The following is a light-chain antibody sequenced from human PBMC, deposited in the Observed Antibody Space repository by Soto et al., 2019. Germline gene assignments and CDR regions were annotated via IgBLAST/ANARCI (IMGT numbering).Light chain of an antibody. J-gene: IGKJ4*01. V-gene: IGKV3-15*01. CDR1: QNVYNN. Sequence: EIVITPSPATLSVSPGERATLSCKASQNVYNNLAWYQQRPGQPPRLLIYDASTRATGISARFSGSGYGTEFTLTISSLQSEDFAVYFCQQCRTCPLSFGGGINVDIK. CDR3: QQCRTCPLS. CDR2: DAS.